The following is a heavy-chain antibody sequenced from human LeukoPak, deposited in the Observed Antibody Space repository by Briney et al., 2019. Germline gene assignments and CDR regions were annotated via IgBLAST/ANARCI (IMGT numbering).Heavy chain of an antibody. J-gene: IGHJ3*02. V-gene: IGHV1-46*01. Sequence: ASVKVSCKASGYTFTNYYIHWVRQAPGQGLEWMVLINPGGDNTNYAQNFQGRVTMTRDTSASTVYMQLSSLRSEDTAMYYCARIRDGYNDAYDIWGQGTVVTVPS. CDR2: INPGGDNT. CDR1: GYTFTNYY. CDR3: ARIRDGYNDAYDI. D-gene: IGHD5-24*01.